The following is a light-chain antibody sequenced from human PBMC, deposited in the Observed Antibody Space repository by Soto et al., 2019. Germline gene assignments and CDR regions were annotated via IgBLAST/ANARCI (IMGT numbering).Light chain of an antibody. V-gene: IGKV3-15*01. Sequence: EILLTQSPATLSVSPGEGATLSWGASQSVGSLLAWYQQKPGQAPRLLIYRASSRATGISGSLRGSGSGTEFTITITSMKYEDFGVYYCQQYNKWPITFGHGTRLEIK. CDR2: RAS. J-gene: IGKJ5*01. CDR3: QQYNKWPIT. CDR1: QSVGSL.